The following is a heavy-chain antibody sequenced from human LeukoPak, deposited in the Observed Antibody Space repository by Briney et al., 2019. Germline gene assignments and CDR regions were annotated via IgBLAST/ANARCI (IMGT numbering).Heavy chain of an antibody. CDR3: ARDSVGARNFDY. V-gene: IGHV4-38-2*02. D-gene: IGHD1-26*01. Sequence: PSETLSLTCTVSGYSTSSGYYWGWIRQPPGKGLEWIGSIYHSGSTYYNPSLKSRVTISVDTSKNQFSLKLSSVTAADTAVYYCARDSVGARNFDYWGQGTLVTVSS. J-gene: IGHJ4*02. CDR1: GYSTSSGYY. CDR2: IYHSGST.